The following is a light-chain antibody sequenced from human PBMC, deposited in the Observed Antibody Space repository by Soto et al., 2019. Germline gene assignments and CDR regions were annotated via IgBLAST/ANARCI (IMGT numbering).Light chain of an antibody. CDR3: QQYGSSLIT. J-gene: IGKJ5*01. Sequence: IVLTQYPGTLSLSPGERATLSCRASQSVSSSYLAWYQQKPGQAPRLLIYGASSRATGIPDRFSGSGSGTDFTLTISRLEPEDFAVYYCQQYGSSLITFGQGTRLEI. CDR2: GAS. CDR1: QSVSSSY. V-gene: IGKV3-20*01.